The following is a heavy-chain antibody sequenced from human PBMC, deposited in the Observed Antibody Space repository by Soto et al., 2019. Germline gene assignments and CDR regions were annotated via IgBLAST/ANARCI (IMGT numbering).Heavy chain of an antibody. J-gene: IGHJ6*02. CDR2: TIPIFGTA. CDR1: GGTFSSYA. CDR3: ARDQSKYYYYYYGMDV. Sequence: SVKVSCKASGGTFSSYAISWVRQAPGQGLEWMGGTIPIFGTANYAQKFQGRVTITADESTSTAYMELSSLRSEDTAVYYCARDQSKYYYYYYGMDVWGQGTTVTVSS. V-gene: IGHV1-69*13.